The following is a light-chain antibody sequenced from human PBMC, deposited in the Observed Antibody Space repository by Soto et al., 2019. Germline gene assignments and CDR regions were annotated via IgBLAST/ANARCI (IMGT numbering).Light chain of an antibody. CDR1: QSISSN. Sequence: ETVVTQSPATLSVSPGERATLSCRASQSISSNLAWYQQKPGQAPRLLIYGASTRATGIPARFSGSGSGTEFTRTISSLESVDFAVYYCQQNNIWPYGTFGKGTKVEIK. J-gene: IGKJ1*01. V-gene: IGKV3-15*01. CDR3: QQNNIWPYGT. CDR2: GAS.